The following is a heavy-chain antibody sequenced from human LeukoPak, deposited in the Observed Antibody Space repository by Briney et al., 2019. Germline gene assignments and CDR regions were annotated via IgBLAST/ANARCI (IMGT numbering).Heavy chain of an antibody. J-gene: IGHJ3*01. CDR2: IRCVPTDL. D-gene: IGHD4-17*01. V-gene: IGHV3-11*01. CDR3: ARRARDFGDSHAFDV. CDR1: GLTFSDTN. Sequence: SGESLRLSCVASGLTFSDTNLAWIRQAPGKGLEWISYIRCVPTDLYYADSVKGRFTITRDNAKNSLYLQMNSLRAEDTANYYCARRARDFGDSHAFDVWGQGTMVTVSS.